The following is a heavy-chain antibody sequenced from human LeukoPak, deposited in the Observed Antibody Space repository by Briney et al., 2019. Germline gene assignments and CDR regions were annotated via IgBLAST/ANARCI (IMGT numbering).Heavy chain of an antibody. J-gene: IGHJ6*02. CDR3: ARGGTPMIIFYYYGTDV. V-gene: IGHV3-11*05. Sequence: KPGGSLRLSCVASGFTFRDYYMSWIRQAPEKGLEWISYISSNTTNTNYADSVKGRITISRDNAKNSLFLQMNSLRPEDTAMYYCARGGTPMIIFYYYGTDVWGQGTTVTVSS. CDR2: ISSNTTNT. CDR1: GFTFRDYY. D-gene: IGHD5-18*01.